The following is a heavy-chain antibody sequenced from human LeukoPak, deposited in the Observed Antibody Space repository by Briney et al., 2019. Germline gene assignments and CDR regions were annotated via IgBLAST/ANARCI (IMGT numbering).Heavy chain of an antibody. CDR2: ISGDGRYT. V-gene: IGHV3-23*01. D-gene: IGHD4-23*01. CDR1: GFTFSDYP. J-gene: IGHJ4*02. CDR3: AKSHGNSRPYYDY. Sequence: GGSLRLSCATSGFTFSDYPMTWVRQGPGKGLEWVSAISGDGRYTLYADAVKGRYTISRDNSKNTLFLQMSSLRTEDTAVYYCAKSHGNSRPYYDYWGQGILVTVSS.